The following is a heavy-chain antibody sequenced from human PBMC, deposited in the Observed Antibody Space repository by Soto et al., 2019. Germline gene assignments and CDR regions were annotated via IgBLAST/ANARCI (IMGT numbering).Heavy chain of an antibody. J-gene: IGHJ3*02. CDR2: IWYDGSNK. CDR1: GFTFSSYG. CDR3: ARDGTGTTSDDAFDI. Sequence: QVQLVESGGGVVQPGRSLRLSCAASGFTFSSYGMHWVRQAPGKGLEWVAVIWYDGSNKYYADSVKGRFTISRDNSKNTLYLQMNSLRAEDTAVYYCARDGTGTTSDDAFDIWGQGTMVTVSS. V-gene: IGHV3-33*01. D-gene: IGHD1-1*01.